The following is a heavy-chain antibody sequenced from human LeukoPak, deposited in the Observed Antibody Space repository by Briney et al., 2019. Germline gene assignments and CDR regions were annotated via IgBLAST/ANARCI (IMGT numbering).Heavy chain of an antibody. D-gene: IGHD5-24*01. CDR1: GGTFSSYA. CDR3: AQMPDGYNGVVDY. Sequence: SVKVSCKASGGTFSSYAISWVRQAPGQGREWMGRIIPIFGTANYAQKFQGRVTITTDESTSTAYMELSSLRSEDTAVYYCAQMPDGYNGVVDYWGQGTLVTVSS. J-gene: IGHJ4*02. V-gene: IGHV1-69*05. CDR2: IIPIFGTA.